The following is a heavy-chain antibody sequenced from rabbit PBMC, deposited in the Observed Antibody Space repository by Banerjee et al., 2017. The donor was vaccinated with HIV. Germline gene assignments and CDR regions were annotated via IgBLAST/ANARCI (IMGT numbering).Heavy chain of an antibody. CDR3: ARTGGGGIYALKL. Sequence: QSLEESGGGLVKPGASLTLTCKASGFSFSSGYDMCWVRQAPGKGLEWIACINTGSGSAYYASWVISRFTITRSTSLNTVTLQMTSLTAADTATYFCARTGGGGIYALKLWGPGTLVTVS. D-gene: IGHD5-1*01. CDR2: INTGSGSA. V-gene: IGHV1S43*01. CDR1: GFSFSSGYD. J-gene: IGHJ6*01.